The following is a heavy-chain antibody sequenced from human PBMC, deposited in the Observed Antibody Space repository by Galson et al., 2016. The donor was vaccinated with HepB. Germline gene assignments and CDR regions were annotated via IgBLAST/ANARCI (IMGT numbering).Heavy chain of an antibody. D-gene: IGHD5-12*01. V-gene: IGHV1-2*02. CDR1: GYTFAGHY. J-gene: IGHJ4*02. Sequence: SCKASGYTFAGHYIHWVRQSPGQGLEWMGWINPNSGGTNYAQKFQGRVTMTRDTSISTAYMDLTRLTSDDSAAYYCARRALGGYGGYEDYWGPGTLVTVSS. CDR3: ARRALGGYGGYEDY. CDR2: INPNSGGT.